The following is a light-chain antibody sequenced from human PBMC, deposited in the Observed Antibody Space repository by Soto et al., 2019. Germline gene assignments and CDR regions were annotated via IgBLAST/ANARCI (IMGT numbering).Light chain of an antibody. CDR2: WAS. CDR3: QQYHSGHIT. V-gene: IGKV4-1*01. CDR1: QSVLSSSNNKNY. J-gene: IGKJ5*01. Sequence: DIVMTQSPDSLTVSLGERATINCKSSQSVLSSSNNKNYLAWHQQKPGQPPKVLIYWASTRESGVPDRFGGSGSGTDFTLTINNVKAEDVAVYYCQQYHSGHITFVQGTRLEIK.